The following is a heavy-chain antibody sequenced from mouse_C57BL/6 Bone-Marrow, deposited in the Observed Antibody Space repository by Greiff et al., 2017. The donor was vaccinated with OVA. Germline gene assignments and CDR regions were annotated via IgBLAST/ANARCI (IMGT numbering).Heavy chain of an antibody. CDR1: GFPFSSYG. V-gene: IGHV5-6*01. D-gene: IGHD2-5*01. J-gene: IGHJ2*01. CDR2: IRSGGSYT. Sequence: EVQGVESGGDLVKPGGSLKLSCAASGFPFSSYGMSWVRQTPDKRLEWVATIRSGGSYTYYPDSVKGRFTISRDNAKNTLYLQMSSLKSEDTAMYYCARPSYYSNPYYCDYWGQGTTLTVSS. CDR3: ARPSYYSNPYYCDY.